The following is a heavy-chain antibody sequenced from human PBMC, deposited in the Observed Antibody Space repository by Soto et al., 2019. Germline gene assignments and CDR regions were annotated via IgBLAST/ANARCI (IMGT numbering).Heavy chain of an antibody. V-gene: IGHV4-31*03. CDR1: GLTISSASYY. D-gene: IGHD6-13*01. CDR3: ARYRISGSWSKFDY. CDR2: IYYNGST. J-gene: IGHJ4*02. Sequence: QVLLQESGPGLMKPSQTLSLTCTVSGLTISSASYYWSWIRQHPGNGLEWVGTIYYNGSTYYSPSLKSRFTLGVDTSKNQFSLRLASVTAADTAVYYCARYRISGSWSKFDYWGQGTLVTVSS.